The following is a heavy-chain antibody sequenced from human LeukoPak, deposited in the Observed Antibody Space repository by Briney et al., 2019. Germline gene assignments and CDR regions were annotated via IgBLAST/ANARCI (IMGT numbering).Heavy chain of an antibody. CDR3: ARDLILADSSGSSAHDY. Sequence: PGGSLRLSCAASGFTFSTYNMNWVRQAPGKGLEWVSSISTSSYYIFYADSVKGRFTISRDNAKNSLYLQMNSLRDEDTAVYYCARDLILADSSGSSAHDYWGQGTLVTVSS. D-gene: IGHD2-15*01. V-gene: IGHV3-21*01. J-gene: IGHJ4*02. CDR1: GFTFSTYN. CDR2: ISTSSYYI.